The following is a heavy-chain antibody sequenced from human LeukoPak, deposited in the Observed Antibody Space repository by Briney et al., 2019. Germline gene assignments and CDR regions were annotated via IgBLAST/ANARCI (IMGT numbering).Heavy chain of an antibody. CDR2: INTNTGNP. J-gene: IGHJ6*02. Sequence: GASVKVSCKASGYTFTSYAMNWVRQAPGQGLEWMGWINTNTGNPTYAQGFTGRFVFSLDTSVSTAYLQISSLKAEDTAVYYCAREDVAGGSGSNYYYYGMDVWGQGTTVTVSS. V-gene: IGHV7-4-1*02. D-gene: IGHD3-10*01. CDR1: GYTFTSYA. CDR3: AREDVAGGSGSNYYYYGMDV.